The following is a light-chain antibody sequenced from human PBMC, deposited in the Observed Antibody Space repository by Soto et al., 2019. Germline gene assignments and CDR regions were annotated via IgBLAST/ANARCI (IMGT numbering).Light chain of an antibody. V-gene: IGLV2-14*01. CDR2: DVN. CDR3: SSLTSITTVV. J-gene: IGLJ2*01. Sequence: QSALTQPASVSGSPGQSITISCTGTSSDVGGYNYVSWYQQHPGKAPKLMIYDVNNRPSGVSNRFSGSKSGNTASLTISGLQAEDEADYYCSSLTSITTVVFGGGTKLTVL. CDR1: SSDVGGYNY.